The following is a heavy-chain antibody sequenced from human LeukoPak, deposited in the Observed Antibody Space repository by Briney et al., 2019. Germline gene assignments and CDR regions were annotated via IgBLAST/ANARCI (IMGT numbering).Heavy chain of an antibody. D-gene: IGHD5-18*01. CDR3: ARVGGYSYGVDY. CDR1: GGSISSYY. Sequence: KTSETLSLTCTVSGGSISSYYWSWIRQPPGKGLECIGYIYYSGSTNYNPSLKSRVTISVDTSKNQFSLKLSSVTAADTAVYYCARVGGYSYGVDYWGQGTLVTVSS. V-gene: IGHV4-59*01. CDR2: IYYSGST. J-gene: IGHJ4*02.